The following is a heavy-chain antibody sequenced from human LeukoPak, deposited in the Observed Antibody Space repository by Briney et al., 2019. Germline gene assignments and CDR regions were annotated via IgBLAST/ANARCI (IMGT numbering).Heavy chain of an antibody. D-gene: IGHD3-22*01. CDR2: IYYSGST. Sequence: SGTLSLTCAVSGGSISSSNWWSWVRQHPGKGLEWIGYIYYSGSTYYNPSLKSRVTISVDTSKNQFSLKLSSVTAADTAVYYCARANLDYYDSSGYYSWGQGTLVTVSS. J-gene: IGHJ4*02. CDR3: ARANLDYYDSSGYYS. V-gene: IGHV4-4*02. CDR1: GGSISSSNW.